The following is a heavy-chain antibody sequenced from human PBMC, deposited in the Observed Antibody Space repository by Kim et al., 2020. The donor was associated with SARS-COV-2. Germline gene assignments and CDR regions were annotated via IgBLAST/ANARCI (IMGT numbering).Heavy chain of an antibody. Sequence: ASVKVSCKASGYRFTGYYIYWLRQAPGQGLEWMGRLSANNGDAVYADKFKGRATMTRDTSISTAYMEVTSLRSDDTAVYYCARRRDGYNSEVADYWGQGT. CDR3: ARRRDGYNSEVADY. J-gene: IGHJ4*02. CDR1: GYRFTGYY. V-gene: IGHV1-2*06. D-gene: IGHD5-12*01. CDR2: LSANNGDA.